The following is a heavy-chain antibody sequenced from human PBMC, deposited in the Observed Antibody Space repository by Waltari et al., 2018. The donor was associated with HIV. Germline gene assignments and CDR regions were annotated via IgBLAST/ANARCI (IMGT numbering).Heavy chain of an antibody. CDR1: GFSLSSRGMC. CDR2: VDWDDGK. Sequence: QVFLNESGPALVKPTQTLTLTCTVSGFSLSSRGMCVSWIRQPPGKPLEWLARVDWDDGKHYSTALKARLSIYKDAYRRKGVLSLTNVDPDDAATDYCVRTPSEVTLFGVNTPLGMDVWGRGTSVTVSS. J-gene: IGHJ6*02. D-gene: IGHD3-3*01. V-gene: IGHV2-70*15. CDR3: VRTPSEVTLFGVNTPLGMDV.